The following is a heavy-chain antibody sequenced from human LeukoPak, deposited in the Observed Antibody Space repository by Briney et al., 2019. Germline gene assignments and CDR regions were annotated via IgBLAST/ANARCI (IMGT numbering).Heavy chain of an antibody. Sequence: GGSLRLSCAASGFTFSSYGMSWVRQAPGKGLEWVSSISSSSSYIYYADSVKGRFTISRDNAKNSLYLQMNSLRAEDTAVYYCARGAPAGHDYWGQGTLVTVSS. CDR3: ARGAPAGHDY. V-gene: IGHV3-21*01. J-gene: IGHJ4*02. D-gene: IGHD2-2*01. CDR2: ISSSSSYI. CDR1: GFTFSSYG.